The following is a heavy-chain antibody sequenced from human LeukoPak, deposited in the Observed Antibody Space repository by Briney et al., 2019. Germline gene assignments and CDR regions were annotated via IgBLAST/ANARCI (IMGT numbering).Heavy chain of an antibody. Sequence: SETLSLTCTVSGGSISGYYWSWIRQPPGKGLEWIGYIYTSGNTNYNPSLKSRVTISVDTSKNQFSLKLRTVTAADTAMYYCARHKWGIAVARFDYWGQGTLVTVSS. CDR3: ARHKWGIAVARFDY. J-gene: IGHJ4*02. CDR1: GGSISGYY. V-gene: IGHV4-4*09. D-gene: IGHD6-19*01. CDR2: IYTSGNT.